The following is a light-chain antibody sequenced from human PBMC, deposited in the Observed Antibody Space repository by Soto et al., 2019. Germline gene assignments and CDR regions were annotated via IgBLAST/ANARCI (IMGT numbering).Light chain of an antibody. V-gene: IGLV1-44*01. J-gene: IGLJ3*02. Sequence: QSVLTQPPSASGTPGQRVTISCSGSSSNIGRNTVKWYRQLPGTAPKLLIVSSDQRPSGVPDRFSGSQSGTSASLAISGLQSGDEAEYICAAWDDSLNAWAFGGGTKLTVL. CDR1: SSNIGRNT. CDR3: AAWDDSLNAWA. CDR2: SSD.